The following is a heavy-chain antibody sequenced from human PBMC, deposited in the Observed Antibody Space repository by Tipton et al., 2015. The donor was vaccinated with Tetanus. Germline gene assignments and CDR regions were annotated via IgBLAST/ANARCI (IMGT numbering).Heavy chain of an antibody. Sequence: TLSLTCAVSGGSISSGGYSWSWIRQPPGKGLEWIGYIYHSGSTYYNPSLKSRVTISVDRSKNQFSLKLSSVTAADTAVYYCARGLDFDYWGQGTLVTVSS. CDR3: ARGLDFDY. CDR2: IYHSGST. CDR1: GGSISSGGYS. J-gene: IGHJ4*02. V-gene: IGHV4-30-2*01.